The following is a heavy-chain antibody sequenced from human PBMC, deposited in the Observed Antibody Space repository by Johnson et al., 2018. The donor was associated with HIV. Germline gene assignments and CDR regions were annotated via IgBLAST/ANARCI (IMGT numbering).Heavy chain of an antibody. V-gene: IGHV3-7*01. D-gene: IGHD3-22*01. Sequence: VHLVESGGGLVQPGGSLRLSCAASGFTFRSYWMSWVRQAPGKGLEWVANINQDGSEKYYLGSLEGRFTISSDNAKKSLYLQMNSLRAEDTAVYYCARCGSGHNSSGYYYYSGAFDIWGQGTMVTVSS. J-gene: IGHJ3*02. CDR3: ARCGSGHNSSGYYYYSGAFDI. CDR2: INQDGSEK. CDR1: GFTFRSYW.